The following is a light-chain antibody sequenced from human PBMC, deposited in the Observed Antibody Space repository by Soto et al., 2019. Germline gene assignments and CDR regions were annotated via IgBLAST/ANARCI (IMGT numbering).Light chain of an antibody. CDR1: SSDIGAYNY. V-gene: IGLV2-14*01. CDR3: NSYTTLSNRV. Sequence: QSVLTQPASGSGSPGQSITISCTGTSSDIGAYNYVSWYQQHPGKAPKLLIYEVTNRPSGVSDRFSGSKSGNTASLTISGLQAEDEANYYCNSYTTLSNRVFGTGTKVTVL. J-gene: IGLJ1*01. CDR2: EVT.